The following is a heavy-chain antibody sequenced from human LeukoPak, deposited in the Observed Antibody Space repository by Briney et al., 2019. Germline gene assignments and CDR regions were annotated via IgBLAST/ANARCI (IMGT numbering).Heavy chain of an antibody. CDR1: GFTFTNAW. V-gene: IGHV3-7*01. CDR3: ARGGGSGRFGFAFDC. Sequence: GGSLRLSCAASGFTFTNAWMSWVRQAPGKGLEWVANMKQDGREKYYVDSVKGRFTISRDNAKNSLSLQMNSLRAEDTAVYYCARGGGSGRFGFAFDCWGQGTLVTVSS. J-gene: IGHJ4*02. D-gene: IGHD6-19*01. CDR2: MKQDGREK.